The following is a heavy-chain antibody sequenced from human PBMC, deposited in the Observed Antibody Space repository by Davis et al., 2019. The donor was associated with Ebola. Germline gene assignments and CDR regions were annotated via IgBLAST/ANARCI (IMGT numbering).Heavy chain of an antibody. CDR3: ARVTGDLSYYYYYGMDV. Sequence: SETLSLTCAVYGGSFSGYYWSWIRQPPGKGLEWIGEINHSGSTNYNPSLKSRVTISVDTSKNQFSLKLSSVTAADTAVYYCARVTGDLSYYYYYGMDVWGQGTTVTVSS. CDR1: GGSFSGYY. J-gene: IGHJ6*02. CDR2: INHSGST. V-gene: IGHV4-34*01. D-gene: IGHD7-27*01.